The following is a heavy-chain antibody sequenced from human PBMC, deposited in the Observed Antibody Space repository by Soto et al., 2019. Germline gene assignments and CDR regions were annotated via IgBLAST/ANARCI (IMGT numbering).Heavy chain of an antibody. D-gene: IGHD1-1*01. Sequence: EVQLLESGGGLVQPGGSLRLSCAASGFTFSSYAMSWVRQAPGKGLEWVSAISGSGGSTYYADSVKGRFTISRDNSKNTLYLQMNSLRAEDTAVYYCAKDPPSRYNWNDVGMAGMDVWGKGTTVTVYS. CDR2: ISGSGGST. V-gene: IGHV3-23*01. J-gene: IGHJ6*03. CDR3: AKDPPSRYNWNDVGMAGMDV. CDR1: GFTFSSYA.